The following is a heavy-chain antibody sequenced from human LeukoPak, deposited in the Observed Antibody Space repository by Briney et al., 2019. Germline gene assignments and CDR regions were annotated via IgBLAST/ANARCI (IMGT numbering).Heavy chain of an antibody. CDR1: GFTFSISW. CDR3: ARDRRYSMDV. CDR2: VNGGGGTT. V-gene: IGHV3-74*01. Sequence: LSGGSLILSCAASGFTFSISWIHWVRQAPGKGLVWVSHVNGGGGTTTYADSVKGRFTISRDNAKNTVYLQMNSLTAEDTAVYYCARDRRYSMDVWGQGITVTVSS. D-gene: IGHD2-2*02. J-gene: IGHJ6*02.